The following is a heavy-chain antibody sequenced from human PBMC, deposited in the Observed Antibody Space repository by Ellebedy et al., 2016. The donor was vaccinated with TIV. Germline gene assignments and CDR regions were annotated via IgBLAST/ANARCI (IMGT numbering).Heavy chain of an antibody. Sequence: SETLSLTCTVSGGSIGSYYWSWIRQPPGKGLEWIGYVYNSGSTKYNPPLKSRVTISVDTSKNQFSLTLNSVTAADTAIYYCAMLQWSGAHYYFDYWGRGALVTVSS. J-gene: IGHJ4*02. CDR1: GGSIGSYY. CDR3: AMLQWSGAHYYFDY. D-gene: IGHD3-10*01. CDR2: VYNSGST. V-gene: IGHV4-59*01.